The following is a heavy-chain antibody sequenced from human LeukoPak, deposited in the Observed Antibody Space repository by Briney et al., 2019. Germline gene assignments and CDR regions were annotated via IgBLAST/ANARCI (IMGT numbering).Heavy chain of an antibody. CDR1: GFTVSSNY. CDR2: IYSGGST. V-gene: IGHV3-53*01. J-gene: IGHJ3*02. CDR3: ARDQAPYYDRSGYHYSATAAAFDI. D-gene: IGHD3-22*01. Sequence: GGSLRLSCAASGFTVSSNYMSWVRQAPGKGLEWVSVIYSGGSTYYADSVKGRFTISRDNSKNTLYLQMNSLTAADTAVYYCARDQAPYYDRSGYHYSATAAAFDIWGQGTMVTVSS.